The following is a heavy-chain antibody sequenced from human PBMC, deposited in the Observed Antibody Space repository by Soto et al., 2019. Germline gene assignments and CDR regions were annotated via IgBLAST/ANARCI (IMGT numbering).Heavy chain of an antibody. CDR1: GFTFSSYA. Sequence: GGSLSLSCAASGFTFSSYAMSWVRQAPGKGLEWVPAISGSGGSTYYADSVKGRFTISRDNSKNTLYLQMNSLRAEDTAVYYCAKGPIVVVTAGEHFDYWGQGTLVTVSS. CDR2: ISGSGGST. V-gene: IGHV3-23*01. CDR3: AKGPIVVVTAGEHFDY. J-gene: IGHJ4*02. D-gene: IGHD2-21*02.